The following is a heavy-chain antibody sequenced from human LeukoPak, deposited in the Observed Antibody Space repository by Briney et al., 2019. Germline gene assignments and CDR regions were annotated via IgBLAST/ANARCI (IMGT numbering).Heavy chain of an antibody. J-gene: IGHJ4*02. Sequence: GGSLRLSCAASGFTFSSYSMNWVRQAPGKGLEWVSSISSSSSYIYCADSVKGRFTISRDNAKNSLYLQINSLRDEDTAVYYCARETVGLDYWGQGTLVTVSS. D-gene: IGHD4-23*01. CDR2: ISSSSSYI. V-gene: IGHV3-21*01. CDR1: GFTFSSYS. CDR3: ARETVGLDY.